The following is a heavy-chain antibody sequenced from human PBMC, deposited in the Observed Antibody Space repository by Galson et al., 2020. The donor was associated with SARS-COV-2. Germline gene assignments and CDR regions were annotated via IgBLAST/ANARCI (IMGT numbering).Heavy chain of an antibody. CDR2: LYPGGSTDYKPS. Sequence: SETLSLTCAVYGGSFSGYQWNWIRQPPGKGLEWIGELYPGGSTDYKPSDYNPSPKSRVTISVDTSKNQFSLKLTSVTAADTAVYYCARKSCSGGTCYSPFRFYYYPMDVWGQGTTVTVSS. D-gene: IGHD2-15*01. CDR1: GGSFSGYQ. J-gene: IGHJ6*02. CDR3: ARKSCSGGTCYSPFRFYYYPMDV. V-gene: IGHV4-34*01.